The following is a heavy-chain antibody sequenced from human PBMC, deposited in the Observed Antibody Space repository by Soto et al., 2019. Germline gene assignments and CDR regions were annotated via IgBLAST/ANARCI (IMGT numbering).Heavy chain of an antibody. D-gene: IGHD3-16*01. J-gene: IGHJ4*02. V-gene: IGHV4-34*01. CDR1: GGSFSGYY. CDR3: ASLFFGASTFDY. CDR2: INHSGST. Sequence: QVQLQQWGAGLLKPSETLSLTCAVYGGSFSGYYWSWIRQPPGKGLEWIGEINHSGSTNYNPSLKGRVTISVDTSTIQFSLKLSSVTAADAAVYYCASLFFGASTFDYWGQGTLVTVSS.